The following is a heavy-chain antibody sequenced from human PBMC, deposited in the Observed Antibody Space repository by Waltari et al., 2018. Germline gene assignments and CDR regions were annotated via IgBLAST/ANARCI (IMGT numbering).Heavy chain of an antibody. V-gene: IGHV4-38-2*01. CDR2: IYHSGST. D-gene: IGHD6-19*01. J-gene: IGHJ4*02. CDR3: ARGGKQWLADY. Sequence: QVQLQESGPGLVKPSETLSLTCAVSGYSISSGYYWGWIRQPPGKGLEWIGSIYHSGSTYYNPSLKSRVTISVDTSKNQFSLKLSSVTAADTAVYYCARGGKQWLADYWGQGTLVTVSS. CDR1: GYSISSGYY.